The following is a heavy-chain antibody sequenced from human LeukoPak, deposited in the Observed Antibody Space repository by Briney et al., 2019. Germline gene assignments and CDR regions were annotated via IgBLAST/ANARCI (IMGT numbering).Heavy chain of an antibody. CDR2: IYTSGST. V-gene: IGHV4-4*07. D-gene: IGHD5-12*01. CDR3: ARDLLVDSGYDWGYYYGMDV. Sequence: PSETLSLTCTVSGGSISSYNWSWIPEPAGEGLEWSVRIYTSGSTNYNPSLKSRVTMSVDTSKNQFSLKLSSVTAADTAVYYCARDLLVDSGYDWGYYYGMDVWGQGTTVTVSS. CDR1: GGSISSYN. J-gene: IGHJ6*02.